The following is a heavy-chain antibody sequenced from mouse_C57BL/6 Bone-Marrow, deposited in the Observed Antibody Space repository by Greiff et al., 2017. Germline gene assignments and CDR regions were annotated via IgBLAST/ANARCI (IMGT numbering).Heavy chain of an antibody. CDR2: ISSGSSTI. CDR3: ARRDYYGRGWYFDV. J-gene: IGHJ1*03. D-gene: IGHD1-1*01. V-gene: IGHV5-17*01. Sequence: EVQGVESGGGLVKPGGSLKLSCAASGFTFSDYGMHWVRQAPEKGLEWVAYISSGSSTIYYADTVKGRFTISRDNATNTLFLQMTSLRSEDTAMYYCARRDYYGRGWYFDVWGTGTTVTVSS. CDR1: GFTFSDYG.